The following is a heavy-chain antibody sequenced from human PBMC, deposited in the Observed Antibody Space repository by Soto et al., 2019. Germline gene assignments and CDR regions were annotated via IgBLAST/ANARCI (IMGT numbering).Heavy chain of an antibody. Sequence: PETLSLSCTVSGASIGRGYWSGIRQPPGNGLEWIGYIYYSGSTNYNPSLKSRVTISVDTSKNQFSLKLSSVTAADTAVYYCARDSGSDYVWGSYRPDDAFDIWGQGTMVT. CDR1: GASIGRGY. CDR3: ARDSGSDYVWGSYRPDDAFDI. D-gene: IGHD3-16*02. J-gene: IGHJ3*02. CDR2: IYYSGST. V-gene: IGHV4-59*01.